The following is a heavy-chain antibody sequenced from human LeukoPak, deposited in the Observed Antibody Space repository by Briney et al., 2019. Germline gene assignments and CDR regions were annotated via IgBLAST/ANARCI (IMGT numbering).Heavy chain of an antibody. J-gene: IGHJ5*02. V-gene: IGHV4-59*01. CDR2: IYYSGST. CDR3: ARGRGGGGSSNNWFDP. Sequence: NPLETLSLTCTVSGGSINSYYWSWIRQPPGKGLEWIGYIYYSGSTNYNPSLKSRVTISVDTSKNQFSLKLSSVTAADTAVYYCARGRGGGGSSNNWFDPWGQGTLVTVSS. CDR1: GGSINSYY. D-gene: IGHD2-15*01.